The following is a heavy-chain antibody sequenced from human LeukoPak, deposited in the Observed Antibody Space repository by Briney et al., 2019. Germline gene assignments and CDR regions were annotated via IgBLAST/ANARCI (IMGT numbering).Heavy chain of an antibody. CDR2: INHSGNT. V-gene: IGHV4-34*01. CDR3: ASVYRDNWNGLDI. D-gene: IGHD1-20*01. J-gene: IGHJ3*02. CDR1: GGSFTGYY. Sequence: PSETLSLTCAVYGGSFTGYYWSWIRQPPGKGLEWIGEINHSGNTNYNPSLKSRVTISVDTSKNQFSLKLSSVTAADTAVYYCASVYRDNWNGLDIWGQGTMVTVSS.